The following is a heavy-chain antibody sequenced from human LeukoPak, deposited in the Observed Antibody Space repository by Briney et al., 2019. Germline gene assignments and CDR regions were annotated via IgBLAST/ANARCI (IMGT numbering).Heavy chain of an antibody. J-gene: IGHJ3*01. CDR3: AKDFVRGTLTGAFDV. Sequence: GGSLRLSCAASGFSFRSFTMHWVRQAPGKGLEWVSGISDSDADTHYADSVKGRFTISRDNSKNTVYLQMSSLRVEDTALYYCAKDFVRGTLTGAFDVWGRGAMVTVST. CDR2: ISDSDADT. CDR1: GFSFRSFT. V-gene: IGHV3-23*01. D-gene: IGHD3-10*01.